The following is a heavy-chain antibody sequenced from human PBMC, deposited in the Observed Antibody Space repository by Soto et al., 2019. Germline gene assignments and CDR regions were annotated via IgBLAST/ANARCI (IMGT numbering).Heavy chain of an antibody. CDR3: ARVGKDGYKNHPEFEY. D-gene: IGHD5-12*01. CDR2: ISAYNGNT. J-gene: IGHJ4*02. CDR1: RYTFTSYG. V-gene: IGHV1-18*01. Sequence: ASVKVSCKAXRYTFTSYGISLLRHSPGQGLEWMGWISAYNGNTNYAQKLQGRVTMTTDTSTSTAYMELRSLRSDDTAVYYCARVGKDGYKNHPEFEYWGQGTLVTVSS.